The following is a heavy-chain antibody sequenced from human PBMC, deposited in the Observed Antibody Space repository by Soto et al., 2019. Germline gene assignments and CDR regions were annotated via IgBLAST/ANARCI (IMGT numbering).Heavy chain of an antibody. V-gene: IGHV3-23*01. CDR1: GFTFGNYA. Sequence: EVQLLESGGGLVQPGGSLRLSCAASGFTFGNYAMSWVSQAPGKGLEWVSSISGGGAGSYYADSVKGRFTISRDNSKNTLYLQMNSLRVEDTALYYCAKDVYCSGGSCFSDFYYWGQGTLVTVSS. J-gene: IGHJ4*02. D-gene: IGHD2-15*01. CDR2: ISGGGAGS. CDR3: AKDVYCSGGSCFSDFYY.